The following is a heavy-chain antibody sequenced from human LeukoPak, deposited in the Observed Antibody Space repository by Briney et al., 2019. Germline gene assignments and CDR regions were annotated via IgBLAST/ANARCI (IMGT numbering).Heavy chain of an antibody. CDR3: ARRSLWFGESTFDY. V-gene: IGHV4-34*01. CDR2: INHSGST. J-gene: IGHJ4*02. D-gene: IGHD3-10*01. Sequence: PSETLSLTCAVYGGSFSGYYWSWIRQPPGKGLEWIGEINHSGSTNYNPSLKSRVTISVDTSKNQFSLKLSSVTAADTAVYYCARRSLWFGESTFDYWGQGTLVTVSS. CDR1: GGSFSGYY.